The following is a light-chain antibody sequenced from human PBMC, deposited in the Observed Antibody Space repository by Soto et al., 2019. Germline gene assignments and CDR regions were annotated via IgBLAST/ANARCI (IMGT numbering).Light chain of an antibody. V-gene: IGLV1-44*01. CDR2: TYN. CDR1: GSNIGSNT. CDR3: AAWDDSLNGVL. Sequence: QSVLTQPPSASGTPGQRVTISCSGSGSNIGSNTVNWYQQLPGTAPKLLIYTYNQRPSGVPDRFSGSKSGTSASLAISGLHSEVEADYYCAAWDDSLNGVLFGGGTKVTVL. J-gene: IGLJ2*01.